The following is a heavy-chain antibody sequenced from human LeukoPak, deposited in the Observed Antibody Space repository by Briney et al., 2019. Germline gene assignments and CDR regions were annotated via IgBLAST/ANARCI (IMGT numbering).Heavy chain of an antibody. CDR3: ARGSTYSSGWYTGFNY. V-gene: IGHV3-48*01. D-gene: IGHD6-19*01. CDR2: ISSSGSTI. J-gene: IGHJ4*02. CDR1: GFTFSSYW. Sequence: PGGSLRLSCAASGFTFSSYWMSWVRQAPGKGLEWVSYISSSGSTIYYANSVKGRFTISRGNAKNSLYLQMNSLRAEDTAVYYCARGSTYSSGWYTGFNYWGQGTLVTVSS.